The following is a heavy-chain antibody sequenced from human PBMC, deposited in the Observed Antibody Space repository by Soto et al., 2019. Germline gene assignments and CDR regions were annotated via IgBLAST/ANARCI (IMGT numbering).Heavy chain of an antibody. CDR2: ISAAGDP. J-gene: IGHJ6*02. V-gene: IGHV3-13*05. CDR1: GFTFRNYD. CDR3: ARTDRDFYGLDV. Sequence: EVQLVESGGGLVQPGGSLRLSCEASGFTFRNYDMHWVRQGTGKGLEWVSGISAAGDPDYADSVEGRFTISRENAQNSSFLQMNSLRVGGTAVYYCARTDRDFYGLDVWGQGNTVIVSS.